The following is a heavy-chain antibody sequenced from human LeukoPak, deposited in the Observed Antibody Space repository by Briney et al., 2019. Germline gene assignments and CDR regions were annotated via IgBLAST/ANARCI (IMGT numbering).Heavy chain of an antibody. Sequence: SETLSLTCSVSGGSISSYYWSWIRQPPGKGLEWIGYIYYSGSTNYNPSLKSRVTILVDTSKNQFSLRLSSVTAADTAVYYCVRRIAFGGYLDYWGQGTQVTVSS. CDR2: IYYSGST. J-gene: IGHJ4*02. V-gene: IGHV4-59*01. D-gene: IGHD3-16*01. CDR1: GGSISSYY. CDR3: VRRIAFGGYLDY.